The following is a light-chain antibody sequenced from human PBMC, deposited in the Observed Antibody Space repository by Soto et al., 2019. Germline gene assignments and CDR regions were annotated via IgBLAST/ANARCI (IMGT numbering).Light chain of an antibody. Sequence: DIVITHWPLSVAVTPGEPASISCRSSQSLLHANGYDYLDWYLQKPGQSPQLLIYLGSNRASGVPDRFSGSGSDTDFTLKISRVEAEDVGVYYCMQAILTPVTFGGGTKVDI. V-gene: IGKV2-28*01. J-gene: IGKJ4*01. CDR2: LGS. CDR1: QSLLHANGYDY. CDR3: MQAILTPVT.